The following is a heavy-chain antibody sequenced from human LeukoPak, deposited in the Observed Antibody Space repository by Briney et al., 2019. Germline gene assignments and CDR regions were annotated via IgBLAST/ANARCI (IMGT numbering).Heavy chain of an antibody. CDR1: GGSISSSNW. V-gene: IGHV4-4*02. Sequence: PSGTLSPACAVSGGSISSSNWWSWVRQPPGKGLEWIGEIYHSGSTNYNPSLKSRVTISVDKSKNQFSLKLSSVTAADTAVYYCARSPPATDYYDSSGYPYYFDYWGQGTLVTVSS. CDR3: ARSPPATDYYDSSGYPYYFDY. J-gene: IGHJ4*02. CDR2: IYHSGST. D-gene: IGHD3-22*01.